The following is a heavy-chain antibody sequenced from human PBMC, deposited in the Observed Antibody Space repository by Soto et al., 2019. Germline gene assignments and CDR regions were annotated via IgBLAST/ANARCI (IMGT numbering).Heavy chain of an antibody. V-gene: IGHV4-59*01. CDR1: GVSISSYY. CDR2: IYYSGST. J-gene: IGHJ4*02. D-gene: IGHD3-9*01. Sequence: SETLSLTCTVSGVSISSYYWSWIRQPPGKGLEWIGYIYYSGSTNYNPSLKSRVTISVDTSKNQFSLKLSSVTAADTAVYYCARSIQGYDILTGYYVYFDYWGQGTLVTVS. CDR3: ARSIQGYDILTGYYVYFDY.